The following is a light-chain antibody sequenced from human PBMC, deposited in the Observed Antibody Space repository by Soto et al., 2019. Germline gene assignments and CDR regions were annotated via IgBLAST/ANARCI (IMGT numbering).Light chain of an antibody. CDR1: QTIGTY. J-gene: IGKJ1*01. Sequence: DIQMTQSPSSLSASVGDRVSITCRASQTIGTYLNWYQHKPGKAPTLLIYAASTLQSGVPSRFSGHGSGTDFTLTISSLQPEDFATYHCQQSFNTPRTFGQGTKVELK. CDR3: QQSFNTPRT. V-gene: IGKV1-39*01. CDR2: AAS.